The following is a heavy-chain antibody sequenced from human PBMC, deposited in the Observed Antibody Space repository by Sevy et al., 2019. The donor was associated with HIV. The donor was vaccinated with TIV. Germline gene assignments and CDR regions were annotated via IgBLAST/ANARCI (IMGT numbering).Heavy chain of an antibody. CDR1: GFTFSSYW. CDR3: ARALAAAASY. V-gene: IGHV3-7*01. Sequence: GGSLRLSCAASGFTFSSYWMNWVRQAPGKGLEWVANIKQDGSEKYYVTSVKGRFTISRDNAKNSMHLQMNGLRAEDTAVYYCARALAAAASYWGQGTLVTVSS. CDR2: IKQDGSEK. J-gene: IGHJ4*02. D-gene: IGHD6-25*01.